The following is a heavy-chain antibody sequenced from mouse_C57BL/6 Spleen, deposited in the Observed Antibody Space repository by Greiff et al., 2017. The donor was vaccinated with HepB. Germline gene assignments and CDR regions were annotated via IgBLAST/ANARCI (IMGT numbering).Heavy chain of an antibody. V-gene: IGHV1-81*01. J-gene: IGHJ2*01. Sequence: QVQLQQSGAELARPGASVKLSCKASGYTFTSYGISWVKQRTGQGLEWIGEIYPRSGNTYYNEKFKGKATLTADKSSSTAYMELRSLTAEDSAVYFCARGGGGSSLDYWGQGTTLTVSS. CDR3: ARGGGGSSLDY. D-gene: IGHD1-1*01. CDR2: IYPRSGNT. CDR1: GYTFTSYG.